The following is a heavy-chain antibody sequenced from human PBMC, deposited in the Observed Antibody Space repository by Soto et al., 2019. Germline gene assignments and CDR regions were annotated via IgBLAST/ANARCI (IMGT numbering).Heavy chain of an antibody. CDR3: ARLTGGVYDSGRLWEKFDY. D-gene: IGHD5-12*01. CDR2: VSWDDDK. CDR1: GFSLSSNGVG. Sequence: QITVKESGLTLVKPTQTLTLTCTFSGFSLSSNGVGVGWIRQPPGKALEWLALVSWDDDKRYSPSLRSRLTITQYSSKNQVDPTITNMYPVDTATYYCARLTGGVYDSGRLWEKFDYWGQGTLVTVSS. J-gene: IGHJ4*02. V-gene: IGHV2-5*02.